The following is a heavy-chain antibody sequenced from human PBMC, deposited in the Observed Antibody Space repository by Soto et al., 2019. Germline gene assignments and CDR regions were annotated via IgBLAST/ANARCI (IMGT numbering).Heavy chain of an antibody. CDR1: GFTFTSSA. J-gene: IGHJ6*02. V-gene: IGHV1-58*01. CDR3: AACRYIGGSESYFQGPYGMDV. D-gene: IGHD3-10*01. CDR2: IVVGSGNT. Sequence: SVKVSCKASGFTFTSSAVQWVRQARGQRLEWIGWIVVGSGNTNYAQKFQERVTITRDMSTSTAYMELSSLRSEDTAVYYCAACRYIGGSESYFQGPYGMDVWGQGTTVTVSS.